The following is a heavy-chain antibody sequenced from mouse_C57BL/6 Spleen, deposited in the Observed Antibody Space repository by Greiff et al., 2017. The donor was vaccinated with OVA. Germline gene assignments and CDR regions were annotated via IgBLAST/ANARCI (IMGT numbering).Heavy chain of an antibody. D-gene: IGHD1-1*01. J-gene: IGHJ2*01. CDR3: ARSAITTVVAPDY. CDR1: GYAFSSSW. CDR2: IYPGDGDT. Sequence: QVQLQQSGPELVKPGASVKISCKASGYAFSSSWMNWVKQRPGKGLEWIGRIYPGDGDTNYNGKFKGKATLTADKSSSTAYMQLSRLTSEDSAVYFCARSAITTVVAPDYWGKGTTLTVSS. V-gene: IGHV1-82*01.